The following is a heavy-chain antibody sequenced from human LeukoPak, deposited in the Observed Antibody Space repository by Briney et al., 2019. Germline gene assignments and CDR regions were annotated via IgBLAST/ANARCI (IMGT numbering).Heavy chain of an antibody. V-gene: IGHV4-31*03. Sequence: PSETLSLTCTVSGGSISSGGYYWSWIRQHPGKGLEWIGYIYYSGSTYYNPSLKSRVTISVDTSKNQFSLKLSSVTAADTAVYYCARTTVFWYFDLWGRGTLVTVSS. J-gene: IGHJ2*01. D-gene: IGHD4-17*01. CDR1: GGSISSGGYY. CDR3: ARTTVFWYFDL. CDR2: IYYSGST.